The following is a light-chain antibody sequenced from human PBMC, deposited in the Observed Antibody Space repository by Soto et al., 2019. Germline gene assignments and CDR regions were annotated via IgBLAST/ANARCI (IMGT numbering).Light chain of an antibody. CDR2: GTS. J-gene: IGKJ5*01. CDR3: QHYNNWPIT. Sequence: EIVMTQSPASLSVSPGESVTLYCRASQSVASNLAWYQQKPGQAPRLLIYGTSTRATGVPARFSGSGSGTDFTLTISSLQAADFAVYHCQHYNNWPITFGQGTRLEIK. V-gene: IGKV3-15*01. CDR1: QSVASN.